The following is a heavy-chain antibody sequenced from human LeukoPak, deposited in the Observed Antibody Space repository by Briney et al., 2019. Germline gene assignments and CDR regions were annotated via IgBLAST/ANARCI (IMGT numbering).Heavy chain of an antibody. CDR2: INHSGST. V-gene: IGHV4-34*01. CDR3: ARVPNPRCSSSSFDY. J-gene: IGHJ4*02. Sequence: KPSETLSLPCAVYGGSFSGYYWSWIRQPPRKGLEWIGEINHSGSTNYNPSLKSRVTISVDTSKNQFSLKLSSVTAADTAVYYCARVPNPRCSSSSFDYWGQGTLVTVSS. CDR1: GGSFSGYY. D-gene: IGHD6-13*01.